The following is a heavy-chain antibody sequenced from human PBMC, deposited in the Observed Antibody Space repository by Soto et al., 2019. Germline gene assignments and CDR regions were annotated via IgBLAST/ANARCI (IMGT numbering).Heavy chain of an antibody. CDR1: GLTFSSYP. CDR2: ISGSGVST. D-gene: IGHD3-22*01. J-gene: IGHJ4*02. V-gene: IGHV3-23*01. Sequence: PGGSLRLSCAASGLTFSSYPMSLVRRAPGKGLERVSAISGSGVSTYYAESVKGRFTISRDNSKNTLYLQMNSLRAEDTALYYCAKIPGMYYYDSSGYYHYDYWGQGSLVTVSS. CDR3: AKIPGMYYYDSSGYYHYDY.